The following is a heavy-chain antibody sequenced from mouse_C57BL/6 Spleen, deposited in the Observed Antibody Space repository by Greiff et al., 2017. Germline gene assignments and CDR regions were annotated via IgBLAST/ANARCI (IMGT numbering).Heavy chain of an antibody. D-gene: IGHD2-13*01. CDR2: IDPENGDT. Sequence: EVKLVESGAELVRPGASVKLSCTASGFNIKDDYMHWVKQRPEQGLEWIGWIDPENGDTEYASKFQGKATITADTSSNTAYLQLSSLTSEDTAVYYCTTRDDYGDGDYAMGYWGQGTSVTVSS. J-gene: IGHJ4*01. CDR1: GFNIKDDY. V-gene: IGHV14-4*01. CDR3: TTRDDYGDGDYAMGY.